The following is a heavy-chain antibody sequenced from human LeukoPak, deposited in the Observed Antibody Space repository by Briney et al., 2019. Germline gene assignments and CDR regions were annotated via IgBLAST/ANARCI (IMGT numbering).Heavy chain of an antibody. CDR3: ARDRSSDITTAYYDSSGYQRGGFDY. V-gene: IGHV3-30-3*01. CDR2: ISSDGTTK. CDR1: GFTFSGYA. D-gene: IGHD3-22*01. Sequence: SGGSLRLSCAASGFTFSGYAMQWVRQAPGKGLEWVAVISSDGTTKYYADSVKGRFTISRDNSKNTLSLQMNSLRAEDTAVYYCARDRSSDITTAYYDSSGYQRGGFDYWGQGTLVTVSS. J-gene: IGHJ4*02.